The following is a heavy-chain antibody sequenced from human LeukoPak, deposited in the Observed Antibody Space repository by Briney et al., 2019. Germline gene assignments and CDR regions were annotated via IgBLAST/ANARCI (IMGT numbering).Heavy chain of an antibody. D-gene: IGHD2-15*01. V-gene: IGHV3-49*04. CDR3: TRGSGRFEY. J-gene: IGHJ4*02. CDR2: IRAKACGGTT. Sequence: GGSLRLSCAGSGFTFGDFPLTWVRQAPGKGLEWVGYIRAKACGGTTEYAASVKGRFTISRDDSKRIAYLQMNSPQTEDTGIYYCTRGSGRFEYWGQGALVTVSS. CDR1: GFTFGDFP.